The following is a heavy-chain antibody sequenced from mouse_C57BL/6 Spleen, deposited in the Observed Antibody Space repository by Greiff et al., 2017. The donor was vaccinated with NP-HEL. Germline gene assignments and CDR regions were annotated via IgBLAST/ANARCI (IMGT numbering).Heavy chain of an antibody. D-gene: IGHD2-3*01. J-gene: IGHJ4*01. CDR1: GYTFTSYW. CDR3: ARGGVTRGYYYAMDY. V-gene: IGHV1-53*01. CDR2: INPSNGGT. Sequence: QVQLQQPGTELVKPGASVKLSCKASGYTFTSYWMHWVKQRPGQGLEWIGNINPSNGGTNYNEKFKSKATLTVDKSSSTAYMQLSSLTSEDSAVYYCARGGVTRGYYYAMDYWGQGTSVTVSS.